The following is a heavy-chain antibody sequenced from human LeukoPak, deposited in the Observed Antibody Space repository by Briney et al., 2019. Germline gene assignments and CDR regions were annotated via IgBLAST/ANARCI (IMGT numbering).Heavy chain of an antibody. Sequence: PGGSLRLSCAVSGFTFRSYAMSWVRQAPGKGLEWVANIKQDGSEKYYVDSVKGRFTISRDNAKNSLYLQMNSLRAEDTAVYYCAREFDYWGQGTLVTVSS. J-gene: IGHJ4*02. V-gene: IGHV3-7*03. CDR3: AREFDY. CDR1: GFTFRSYA. CDR2: IKQDGSEK.